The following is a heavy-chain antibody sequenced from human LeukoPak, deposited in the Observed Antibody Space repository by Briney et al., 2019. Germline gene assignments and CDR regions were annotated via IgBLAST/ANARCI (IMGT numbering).Heavy chain of an antibody. Sequence: GGSLRLSCAASGFTFFCYAMHWGGPAPVKGLQWVAVISYDGSNKYYADSVKGRFTISRDNSKNTLYLQMNSLRAEDTAVYYCAKDSGSYFDYWGQGTLVTVSS. CDR3: AKDSGSYFDY. J-gene: IGHJ4*02. CDR2: ISYDGSNK. D-gene: IGHD1-26*01. V-gene: IGHV3-30*04. CDR1: GFTFFCYA.